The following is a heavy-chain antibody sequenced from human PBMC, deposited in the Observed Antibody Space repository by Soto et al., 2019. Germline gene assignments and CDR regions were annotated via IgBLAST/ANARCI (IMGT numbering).Heavy chain of an antibody. D-gene: IGHD3-22*01. V-gene: IGHV1-69*13. CDR1: GYTFTGYY. Sequence: SVKVSCKASGYTFTGYYMHWVRQAPGQGLEWMGGIIPIFGTANYAQKFQGRVTITGDESTSTAHMELSSLRSEDTAVYYCARKDSSGQHDYWGQGTLVTVSS. CDR2: IIPIFGTA. J-gene: IGHJ4*02. CDR3: ARKDSSGQHDY.